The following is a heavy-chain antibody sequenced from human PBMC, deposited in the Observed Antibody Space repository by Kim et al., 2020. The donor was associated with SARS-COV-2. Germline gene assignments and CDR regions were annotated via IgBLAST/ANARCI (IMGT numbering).Heavy chain of an antibody. J-gene: IGHJ4*02. CDR3: TKDNFDY. Sequence: YDGHKKNSAESAKGRFTVTRENSKNMLYLEVNNLRDEDTALYYCTKDNFDYWGQGTLVTVSS. V-gene: IGHV3-33*03. CDR2: YDGHKK.